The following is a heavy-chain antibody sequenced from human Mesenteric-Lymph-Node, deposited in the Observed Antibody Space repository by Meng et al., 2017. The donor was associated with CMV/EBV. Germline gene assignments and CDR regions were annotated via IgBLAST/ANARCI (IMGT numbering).Heavy chain of an antibody. Sequence: GESLKISCAASGFTFSSYAMSWVRQAPGKGLVWVSRINSDGSSTSYADSVKGRFTISRDNAKNTLYLQMNSLRAEDTAVYYCTRGNSHAHDYWGQGTLVTVSS. D-gene: IGHD4-23*01. V-gene: IGHV3-74*01. J-gene: IGHJ4*02. CDR2: INSDGSST. CDR1: GFTFSSYA. CDR3: TRGNSHAHDY.